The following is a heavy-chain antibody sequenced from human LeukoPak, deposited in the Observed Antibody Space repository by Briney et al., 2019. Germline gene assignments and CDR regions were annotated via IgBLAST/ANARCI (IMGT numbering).Heavy chain of an antibody. CDR1: GFTFSSYS. D-gene: IGHD4-17*01. CDR3: ARDSLPDYGDCLDAFDI. Sequence: GGSLRLSCAASGFTFSSYSMNWVRQAPGKGLEWVSSISSSSSYIYYADSVKGRFTISRDNAKNSLYLQMNSLGAEDTAVYYCARDSLPDYGDCLDAFDIWGQGTMVTVSS. V-gene: IGHV3-21*01. J-gene: IGHJ3*02. CDR2: ISSSSSYI.